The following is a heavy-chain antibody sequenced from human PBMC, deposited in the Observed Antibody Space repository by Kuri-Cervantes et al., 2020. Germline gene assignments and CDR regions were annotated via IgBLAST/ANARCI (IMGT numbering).Heavy chain of an antibody. V-gene: IGHV4-34*01. CDR3: VRRGSGYSMRFDP. CDR1: GGSFSGYY. J-gene: IGHJ5*02. CDR2: INHRGST. Sequence: ESLKISCAAYGGSFSGYYWSWIRQPPGKGLEWIGEINHRGSTSYNPSLKSRVTISVDTSKNQFSLKLSSVTAADTAVYYCVRRGSGYSMRFDPWGQGTLVTVSS. D-gene: IGHD3-3*01.